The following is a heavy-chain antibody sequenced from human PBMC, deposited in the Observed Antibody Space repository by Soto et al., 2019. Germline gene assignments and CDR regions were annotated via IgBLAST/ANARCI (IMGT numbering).Heavy chain of an antibody. V-gene: IGHV3-9*01. Sequence: GGSLRLSCAASGFPFKYYTMHWVRQVPGKGLEWVSGISWNSATVGYVDSVKGRFTISRDNAKNSLYLQMNSLRAEDTALYYCAKANDGEAFDIWDQGTMVTVSS. J-gene: IGHJ3*02. CDR2: ISWNSATV. D-gene: IGHD1-1*01. CDR3: AKANDGEAFDI. CDR1: GFPFKYYT.